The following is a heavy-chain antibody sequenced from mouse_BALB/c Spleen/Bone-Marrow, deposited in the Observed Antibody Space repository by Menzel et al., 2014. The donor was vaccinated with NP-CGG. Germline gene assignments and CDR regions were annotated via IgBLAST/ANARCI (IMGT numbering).Heavy chain of an antibody. CDR2: IDPANGNI. Sequence: EVQLVASGAELVKPGASVKLSCTASGFNIKDTYMHWVKQRPEQGLEWIGRIDPANGNIKYDPKFQGKATITADPSSNTAYLQLSSLTSEDTAVYYCVAYYRYEYYFDYWGQGTTLTVSA. D-gene: IGHD2-14*01. J-gene: IGHJ2*01. CDR3: VAYYRYEYYFDY. CDR1: GFNIKDTY. V-gene: IGHV14-3*02.